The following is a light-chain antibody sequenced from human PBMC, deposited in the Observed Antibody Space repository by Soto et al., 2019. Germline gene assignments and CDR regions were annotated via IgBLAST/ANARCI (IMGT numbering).Light chain of an antibody. CDR3: SSYTSSSTYV. J-gene: IGLJ1*01. Sequence: QSALTQPASVSGSPGQAITISCTGTSSDVGGYNYVSWYQHHPGKAPKLMIYEVSHRPSGVSNRFSGSKSGNTASLAISGLQAEDEADYYCSSYTSSSTYVFGTGSKVTVL. CDR2: EVS. CDR1: SSDVGGYNY. V-gene: IGLV2-14*01.